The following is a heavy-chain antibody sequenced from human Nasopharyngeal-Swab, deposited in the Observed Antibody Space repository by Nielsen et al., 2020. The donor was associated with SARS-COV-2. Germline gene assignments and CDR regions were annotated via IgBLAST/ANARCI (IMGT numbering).Heavy chain of an antibody. V-gene: IGHV4-31*03. CDR1: GGSISSGGYY. D-gene: IGHD3-16*02. Sequence: SETLSLTCTVSGGSISSGGYYWSWIRQHPGKGLEWIGYIYYSGSTYYNPSLKSRVTISVDTSKNQFSLKLSSVTAADTAVYYCARGEFGGVIVLDALDIWGQGTMVTVSS. CDR3: ARGEFGGVIVLDALDI. CDR2: IYYSGST. J-gene: IGHJ3*02.